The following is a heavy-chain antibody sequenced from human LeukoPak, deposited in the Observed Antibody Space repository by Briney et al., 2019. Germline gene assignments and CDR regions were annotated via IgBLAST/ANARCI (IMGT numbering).Heavy chain of an antibody. CDR2: MNPNSGNT. J-gene: IGHJ4*02. Sequence: GASVKVSCKAFEYTFTSYDINWVRQATGQGLEWMGWMNPNSGNTGYAQKFQGRVTMTRNTSISTAYMELSSLTSEDTAVYYCARGRHPGPTWISEYWGQGTPVTVSS. V-gene: IGHV1-8*01. D-gene: IGHD5-12*01. CDR1: EYTFTSYD. CDR3: ARGRHPGPTWISEY.